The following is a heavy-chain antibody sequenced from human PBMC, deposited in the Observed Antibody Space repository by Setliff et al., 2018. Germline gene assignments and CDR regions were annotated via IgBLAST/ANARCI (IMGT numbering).Heavy chain of an antibody. D-gene: IGHD2-21*02. CDR3: ARGGYSVTANYYGLDV. Sequence: LRLSCVGSGFTISGYAMTWVRQVPGKGLEWISSIKDSDYSTYYADSVKGRFTISRDNGKNSLYLQMNSLTAEDTAIYYCARGGYSVTANYYGLDVWGQGTTVTVSS. J-gene: IGHJ6*02. CDR2: IKDSDYST. CDR1: GFTISGYA. V-gene: IGHV3-23*05.